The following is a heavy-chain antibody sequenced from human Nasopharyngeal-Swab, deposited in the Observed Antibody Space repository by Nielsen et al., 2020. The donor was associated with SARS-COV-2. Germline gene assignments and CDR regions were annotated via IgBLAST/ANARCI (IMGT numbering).Heavy chain of an antibody. J-gene: IGHJ4*02. V-gene: IGHV3-23*01. CDR2: ISGSGGST. Sequence: GESLKISCAASGFTVSSNYMNWVRQAPGKGLEWVSAISGSGGSTYYADSVKGRFTISRDNSKNTLYLQMNSLRAEDTAVYYCARRGPLDSSGFDYWGQGTLVTVSS. D-gene: IGHD6-19*01. CDR3: ARRGPLDSSGFDY. CDR1: GFTVSSNY.